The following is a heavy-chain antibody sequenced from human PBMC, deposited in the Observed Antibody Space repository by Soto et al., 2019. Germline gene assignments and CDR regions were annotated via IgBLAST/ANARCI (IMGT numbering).Heavy chain of an antibody. D-gene: IGHD6-19*01. Sequence: QVQLVQSGAEVKKPGSSVKVSCKASGGTFSSYAISWVRQAPGQGLEWMGGIIPIFGTANYAQKFQGRVTITADESTSTDYMELSSLRSEDTAVYYCASNPRVGWYSAPSSWGQGTLVTVSS. V-gene: IGHV1-69*12. J-gene: IGHJ5*02. CDR3: ASNPRVGWYSAPSS. CDR2: IIPIFGTA. CDR1: GGTFSSYA.